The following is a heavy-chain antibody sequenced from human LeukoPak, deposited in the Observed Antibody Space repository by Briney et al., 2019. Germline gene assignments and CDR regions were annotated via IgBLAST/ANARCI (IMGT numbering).Heavy chain of an antibody. D-gene: IGHD3-3*01. CDR1: GYSFTSYW. Sequence: GESLKISCKGSGYSFTSYWIGWVRQMPGKGLEWMGIIYPGDSDTRYSPSFQGQVTISADKSISTAYLQWSSLKASDTAMYYCARLRFLEWLSHATDAFDIWGQGTMVTVSS. J-gene: IGHJ3*02. V-gene: IGHV5-51*01. CDR3: ARLRFLEWLSHATDAFDI. CDR2: IYPGDSDT.